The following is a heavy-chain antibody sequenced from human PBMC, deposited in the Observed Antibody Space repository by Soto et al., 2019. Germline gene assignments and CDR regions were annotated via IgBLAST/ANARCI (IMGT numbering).Heavy chain of an antibody. D-gene: IGHD3-22*01. V-gene: IGHV3-23*01. CDR3: AKDSAGYYPTYEYFQH. Sequence: GGSLRLSCAASGFTFSSYAMSWLRQAPGKGLEWVSAISGSGGSTYYADSVKGRFTISRDNSKNTLYLQMNSLRAEDTAVYYCAKDSAGYYPTYEYFQHWGQGTLVTVSS. J-gene: IGHJ1*01. CDR1: GFTFSSYA. CDR2: ISGSGGST.